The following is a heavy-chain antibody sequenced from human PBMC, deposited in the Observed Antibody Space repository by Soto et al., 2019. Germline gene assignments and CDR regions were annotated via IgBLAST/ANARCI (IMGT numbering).Heavy chain of an antibody. D-gene: IGHD4-17*01. CDR3: ARIQHNDYGDFGFDY. CDR1: GGTFSSYA. J-gene: IGHJ4*01. Sequence: SVKVSCKASGGTFSSYAISWVRQAPGQGLEWMGGIIPIFGTANYAQKFQGRVTITADESTSTAYMELSSLRSEDTAVYYCARIQHNDYGDFGFDYLGHGTLLTVSS. V-gene: IGHV1-69*13. CDR2: IIPIFGTA.